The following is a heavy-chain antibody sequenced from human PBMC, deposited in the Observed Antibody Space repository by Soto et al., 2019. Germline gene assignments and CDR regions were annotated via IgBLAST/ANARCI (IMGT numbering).Heavy chain of an antibody. Sequence: QITLKESGPTVVKPTQTLTVTCTFSGFSLSTSGVGVGWNRQPPGKALEWLALIYWDDDKRFSPSLNSRPTINKDTFENQVVFTMANLDPVHTARYYGTLGYRYFQTWGQGNLVTVSS. CDR1: GFSLSTSGVG. J-gene: IGHJ5*02. V-gene: IGHV2-5*02. CDR3: TLGYRYFQT. D-gene: IGHD3-16*02. CDR2: IYWDDDK.